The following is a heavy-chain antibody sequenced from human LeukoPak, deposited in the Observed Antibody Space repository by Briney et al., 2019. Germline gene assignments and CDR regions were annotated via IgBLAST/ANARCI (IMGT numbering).Heavy chain of an antibody. J-gene: IGHJ3*02. V-gene: IGHV1-69*05. CDR3: ARARKGYDFWSGHAFDI. CDR2: IIPIFGTA. Sequence: ASVKVSCKASGYTFTSYGISWVRQAPGQGLEWMGGIIPIFGTANYAQKFQGRVTITTDESTSTAYMELSSLRSEDTAVYYCARARKGYDFWSGHAFDIWGQGTMVTVSS. D-gene: IGHD3-3*01. CDR1: GYTFTSYG.